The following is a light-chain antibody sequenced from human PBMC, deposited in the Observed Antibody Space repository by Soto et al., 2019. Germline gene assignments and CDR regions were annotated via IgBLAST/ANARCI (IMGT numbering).Light chain of an antibody. Sequence: EIGLTQSPATLSLSPGERATLSCRASQSVSSSYLAWYQQKPGQAPRLLIYGASSRATGIPDRFSGSGSGTDFTLTISRLEPEDFAVYYCQQYSSSPRTFGQGTKVDIK. CDR2: GAS. J-gene: IGKJ1*01. CDR1: QSVSSSY. V-gene: IGKV3-20*01. CDR3: QQYSSSPRT.